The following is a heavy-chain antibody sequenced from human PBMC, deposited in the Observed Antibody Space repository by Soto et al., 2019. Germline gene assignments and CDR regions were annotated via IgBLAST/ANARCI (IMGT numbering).Heavy chain of an antibody. V-gene: IGHV4-31*03. D-gene: IGHD6-13*01. CDR2: IYYSGST. Sequence: SETLSLTCTVSGGSISRGGHYWSWIRQHPGKGLEWIGYIYYSGSTYYNPSLKNRVTISVDTSKNQFSLKLSSVTAADTAVYYCARFGQLVLNFDYWGQGTLVTVSS. CDR1: GGSISRGGHY. J-gene: IGHJ4*02. CDR3: ARFGQLVLNFDY.